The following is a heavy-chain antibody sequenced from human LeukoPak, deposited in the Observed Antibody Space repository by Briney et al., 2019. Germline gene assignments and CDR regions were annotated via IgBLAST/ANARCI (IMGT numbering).Heavy chain of an antibody. J-gene: IGHJ4*02. CDR1: GLSFSNSW. Sequence: GGSLRLPCAASGLSFSNSWMTWFPLAPGKGLEWVANMNQDGSEIYYVDSVNSRFTISRDNTKNSLYLQLTSLTAEDTAVYYCAKNGGPLEYWGRGTLLTVSS. CDR2: MNQDGSEI. CDR3: AKNGGPLEY. V-gene: IGHV3-7*01. D-gene: IGHD6-25*01.